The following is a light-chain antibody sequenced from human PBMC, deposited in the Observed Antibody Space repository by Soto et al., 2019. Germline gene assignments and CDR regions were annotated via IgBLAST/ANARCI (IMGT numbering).Light chain of an antibody. V-gene: IGKV1-39*01. CDR2: SAS. CDR3: QQCFTIPYT. J-gene: IGKJ2*01. CDR1: QNIRNY. Sequence: DIQMTQTPSSLSASVGDRGTITCRASQNIRNYVNWYQQRPGQAPNLLIHSASTLRGGVPSRFSGSGSGTEFSLTISSLQPEDFATYHCQQCFTIPYTFGQGT.